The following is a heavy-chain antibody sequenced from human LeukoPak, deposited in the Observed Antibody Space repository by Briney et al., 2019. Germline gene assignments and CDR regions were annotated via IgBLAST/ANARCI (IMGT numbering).Heavy chain of an antibody. CDR1: GGSISSGSYY. V-gene: IGHV4-61*01. CDR2: IYHSGST. Sequence: SQTLSLTCTVSGGSISSGSYYWSWIRQPPGKALEWIGYIYHSGSTKYNPSLKSRVTISVDTSKNQFSLKLSSVTAADTAVYYCARDGYSGNDGLWGQGTLVTVSS. J-gene: IGHJ4*02. CDR3: ARDGYSGNDGL. D-gene: IGHD5-12*01.